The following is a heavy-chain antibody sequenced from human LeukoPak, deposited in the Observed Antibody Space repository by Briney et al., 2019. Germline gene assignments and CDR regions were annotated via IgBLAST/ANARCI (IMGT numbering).Heavy chain of an antibody. Sequence: SDTLSLTCTVPGGSISSYYWSWLRQPAGKALQWLRPIYTSGTTNYNPSLKRRVTMSVDTSKNQCSLKLSSVTAADTAVYYCARVGLYSSSWYYFDYWGQGTLVTVSS. V-gene: IGHV4-4*07. CDR3: ARVGLYSSSWYYFDY. CDR1: GGSISSYY. D-gene: IGHD6-13*01. J-gene: IGHJ4*02. CDR2: IYTSGTT.